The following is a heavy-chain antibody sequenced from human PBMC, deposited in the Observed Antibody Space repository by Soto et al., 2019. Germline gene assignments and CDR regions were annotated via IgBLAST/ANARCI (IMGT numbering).Heavy chain of an antibody. J-gene: IGHJ4*02. CDR2: IKQDGSEK. V-gene: IGHV3-7*01. CDR1: GFTFSSYW. CDR3: ARDLTPVYSSSWYGSENY. D-gene: IGHD6-13*01. Sequence: GESLKISCAASGFTFSSYWMSWVRQAPGKGLEWVANIKQDGSEKYYVDSVKGRFTISRDNAKNSLYLQMNSLRAEDTAVYYCARDLTPVYSSSWYGSENYWGQGTLVTVSS.